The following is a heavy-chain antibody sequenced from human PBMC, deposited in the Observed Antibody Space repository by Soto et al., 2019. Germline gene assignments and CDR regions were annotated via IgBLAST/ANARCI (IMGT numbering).Heavy chain of an antibody. D-gene: IGHD3-10*02. CDR2: ISYDGSNK. J-gene: IGHJ4*02. Sequence: VQLVESGGGLVQPGRSLRLSCAASGFTFSSYAMHWVRQAPGKGLEWVAVISYDGSNKYYADSVKGRFTISRDNSKNTLYLQMNSLRAEDTAVYYCARTVFGELLAFDYWGQGTLVTVSS. CDR3: ARTVFGELLAFDY. CDR1: GFTFSSYA. V-gene: IGHV3-30-3*01.